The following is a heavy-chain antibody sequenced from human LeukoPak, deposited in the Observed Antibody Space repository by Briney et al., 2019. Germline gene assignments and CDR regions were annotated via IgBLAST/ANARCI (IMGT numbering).Heavy chain of an antibody. Sequence: ASVKVSCKASGYTFTCYYMHWVRQAPGQGLEWMGWINPNSGGTNYAQKFQGRVTMTRDTSISTAYMELSRLRSDDTAVYYCAREFSRYYYMDVWGKGTTVTISS. V-gene: IGHV1-2*02. CDR2: INPNSGGT. J-gene: IGHJ6*03. CDR1: GYTFTCYY. CDR3: AREFSRYYYMDV.